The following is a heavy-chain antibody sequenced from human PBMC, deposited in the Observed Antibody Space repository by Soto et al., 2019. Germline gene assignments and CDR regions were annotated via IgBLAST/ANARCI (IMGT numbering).Heavy chain of an antibody. D-gene: IGHD2-8*01. CDR1: GSYITSGDYH. V-gene: IGHV4-30-4*01. CDR2: ISHSETT. J-gene: IGHJ4*02. Sequence: SETLSLTCSVSGSYITSGDYHWTWIRQAPGKGLEWIGYISHSETTYYSPALKNRIIISSDFSMNQFSLRLNSVTAADTAVYFCAGFGVGDRDDKWGQGTLVTVS. CDR3: AGFGVGDRDDK.